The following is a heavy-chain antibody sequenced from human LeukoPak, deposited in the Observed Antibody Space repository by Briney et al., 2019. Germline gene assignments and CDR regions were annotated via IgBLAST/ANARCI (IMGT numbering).Heavy chain of an antibody. D-gene: IGHD6-19*01. V-gene: IGHV3-23*01. Sequence: GGSLRLSCAASGFTFRSYAMSWVRQAPGKGLEWVSAISSSGGSTYYADSVKGRFTISRDNSKNTLYLQMNSLRAEDTAVYYCAKDRKGYSSGWGPDYWGQGTLVTVSS. J-gene: IGHJ4*02. CDR1: GFTFRSYA. CDR2: ISSSGGST. CDR3: AKDRKGYSSGWGPDY.